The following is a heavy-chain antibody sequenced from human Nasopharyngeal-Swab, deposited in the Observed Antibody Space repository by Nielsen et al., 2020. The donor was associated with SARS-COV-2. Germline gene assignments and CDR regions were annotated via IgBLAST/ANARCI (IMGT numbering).Heavy chain of an antibody. CDR3: ARAVEFCSSTSCYSSAFDI. D-gene: IGHD2-2*01. J-gene: IGHJ3*02. Sequence: WVRQAPGQGLEWMGWMNPNSGNTGYAQKFQSRVTMTRNTSISTAYMELSSLRSEDTAVYYCARAVEFCSSTSCYSSAFDIWGQGTMVTVSS. V-gene: IGHV1-8*01. CDR2: MNPNSGNT.